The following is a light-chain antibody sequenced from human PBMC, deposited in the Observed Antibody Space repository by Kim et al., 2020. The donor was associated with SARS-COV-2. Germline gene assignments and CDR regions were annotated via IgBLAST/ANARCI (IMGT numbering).Light chain of an antibody. CDR2: SAS. J-gene: IGKJ5*01. CDR3: QQYNTYPQT. CDR1: QAISNY. V-gene: IGKV1-16*02. Sequence: ASVGDSVTITCRASQAISNYLAWFQQKPGEAPKSLIYSASSLQGGVPSKFSGSGSGTDFTLTISSLQPEDFATYYCQQYNTYPQTFGQGTRLEIK.